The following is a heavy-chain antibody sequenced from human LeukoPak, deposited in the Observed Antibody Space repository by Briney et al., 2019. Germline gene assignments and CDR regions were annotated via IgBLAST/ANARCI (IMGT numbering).Heavy chain of an antibody. J-gene: IGHJ6*04. V-gene: IGHV1-69*13. Sequence: SVKVSCKASGGTFSSYAISWVRQAHGQGLEWMGGIIPIFGTANYAQKFQGRVTITADESTGTAYMELSSLRSEDTAVYCCAREEVVYCSSTSCQYYYGRVVWGKRTTVTVSS. CDR2: IIPIFGTA. CDR3: AREEVVYCSSTSCQYYYGRVV. CDR1: GGTFSSYA. D-gene: IGHD2-2*01.